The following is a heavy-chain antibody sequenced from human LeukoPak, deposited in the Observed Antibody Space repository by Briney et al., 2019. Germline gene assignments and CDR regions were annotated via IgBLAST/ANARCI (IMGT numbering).Heavy chain of an antibody. J-gene: IGHJ3*02. D-gene: IGHD6-19*01. CDR2: IYYSGST. V-gene: IGHV4-38-2*02. CDR3: ARLYSSGWYGISGAFDI. CDR1: GYSISSGYY. Sequence: SETLSLTCTVSGYSISSGYYWGWIRQPPGKGLEWIGSIYYSGSTYYNPSLKSRVTISVDTSKNQFSLKLSSVTAADTAVYYCARLYSSGWYGISGAFDIWGQGTMVTVSS.